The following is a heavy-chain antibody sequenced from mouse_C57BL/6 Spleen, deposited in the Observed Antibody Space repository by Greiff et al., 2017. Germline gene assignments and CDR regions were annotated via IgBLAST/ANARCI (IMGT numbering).Heavy chain of an antibody. CDR1: GFTFSSYA. Sequence: EVNVVESGGGLVKPGGSLKLSCAASGFTFSSYAMSWVRQTPEKRLEWVATISDGGSYTYYPDNVKGRFTISRDNAKNNLYLQMSHLKSEDTAMYYCARSTMVTYWYFYVWGTGTTVTVSS. J-gene: IGHJ1*03. CDR2: ISDGGSYT. D-gene: IGHD2-2*01. CDR3: ARSTMVTYWYFYV. V-gene: IGHV5-4*03.